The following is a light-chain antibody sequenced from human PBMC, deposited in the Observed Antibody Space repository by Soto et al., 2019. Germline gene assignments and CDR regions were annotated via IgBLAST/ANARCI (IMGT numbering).Light chain of an antibody. CDR1: SSNIGSNV. CDR2: SNN. J-gene: IGLJ2*01. Sequence: QSVLTQPPSASGTPGQRVTISCSGSSSNIGSNVVNWYQQLPGTAPKLLIHSNNQRPSGVPDRFSGSKSGTSASLAISGLQSEDETDYYCASWDDSLSAVLFGGGTKLTVL. V-gene: IGLV1-44*01. CDR3: ASWDDSLSAVL.